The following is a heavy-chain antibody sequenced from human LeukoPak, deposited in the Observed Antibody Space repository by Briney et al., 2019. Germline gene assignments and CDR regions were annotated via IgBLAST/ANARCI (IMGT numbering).Heavy chain of an antibody. J-gene: IGHJ6*03. Sequence: GGSLRLSCAASGFRFSIYDMHWVRQAPGKGMEWVAFIRYDGRSKYYADSVKGRFTISRDNSKNTLDLQVNNLRGEDTAVYYCAVSRSASDKYYYFYMDVWGEGTTVTVSS. CDR2: IRYDGRSK. D-gene: IGHD6-19*01. V-gene: IGHV3-30*02. CDR3: AVSRSASDKYYYFYMDV. CDR1: GFRFSIYD.